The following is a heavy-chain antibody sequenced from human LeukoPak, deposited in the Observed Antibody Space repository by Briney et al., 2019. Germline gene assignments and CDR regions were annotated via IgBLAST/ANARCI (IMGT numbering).Heavy chain of an antibody. CDR2: IDYSGST. CDR1: GGSVIITSYY. V-gene: IGHV4-39*01. D-gene: IGHD6-13*01. J-gene: IGHJ4*02. Sequence: NTSETLSLTCTVSGGSVIITSYYWGWIRQPPGKGPEWIGSIDYSGSTYYNPSLKSRVNISVDTSKNQFSLRLSSATAADTAVYYCARPVGSSWSSPFDYWGQGTLVTVSS. CDR3: ARPVGSSWSSPFDY.